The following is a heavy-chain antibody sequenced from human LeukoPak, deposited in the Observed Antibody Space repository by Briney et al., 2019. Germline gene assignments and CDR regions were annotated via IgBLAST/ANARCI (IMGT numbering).Heavy chain of an antibody. V-gene: IGHV3-23*01. CDR1: GFTFSSYA. CDR3: AKGSSGYFVDL. CDR2: LTGSGATT. J-gene: IGHJ5*02. D-gene: IGHD3-22*01. Sequence: PGGSLRHSCAASGFTFSSYAMSWVRQAPGKGLEWVSALTGSGATTNYADSVKGRFTISRDNSKNTLFLQMNSLRAEDTAVYYCAKGSSGYFVDLWGQGTLVTVSS.